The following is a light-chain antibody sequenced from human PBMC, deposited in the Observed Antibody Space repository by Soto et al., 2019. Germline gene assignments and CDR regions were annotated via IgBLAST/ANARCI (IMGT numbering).Light chain of an antibody. Sequence: EIVLTQSPGTLSLSPGERATLSCRASQSVSSSYLAWYQQKPGQAPRLLIYGASSRATGIPDRFSGSGSGTDFTLTISRLEPEDFAVYYCKQYGSSLTWTFGQGTKVDSK. CDR2: GAS. CDR1: QSVSSSY. CDR3: KQYGSSLTWT. V-gene: IGKV3-20*01. J-gene: IGKJ1*01.